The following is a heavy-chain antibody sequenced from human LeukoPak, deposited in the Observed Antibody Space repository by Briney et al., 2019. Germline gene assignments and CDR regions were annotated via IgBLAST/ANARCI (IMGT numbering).Heavy chain of an antibody. D-gene: IGHD6-19*01. CDR2: ISGSGGST. J-gene: IGHJ4*02. CDR3: AKAFLGAVAGTWSLANFDY. CDR1: GFTFSSYA. Sequence: PGGSLRLSCAASGFTFSSYAMSWVRQAPGKGLEWVSAISGSGGSTYYADSVKGRFTISRDNAKNSLYLQMNSLRAEDTALYYCAKAFLGAVAGTWSLANFDYWGQGTLVTVSS. V-gene: IGHV3-23*01.